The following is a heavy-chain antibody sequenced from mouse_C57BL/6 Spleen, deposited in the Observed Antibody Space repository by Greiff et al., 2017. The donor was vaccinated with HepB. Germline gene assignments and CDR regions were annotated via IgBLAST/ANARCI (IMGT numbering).Heavy chain of an antibody. V-gene: IGHV1-82*01. CDR3: ASPLYGSSYGYFDV. D-gene: IGHD1-1*01. J-gene: IGHJ1*03. CDR1: GYAFSSSW. CDR2: TYPGDGDT. Sequence: VQLQQSGPELVKPGASVKISCKASGYAFSSSWMNWVKQRPGKGLEWIGRTYPGDGDTNYNGKFKGKATLTADKSSSTAYMQLSSLTSEDSAVYFCASPLYGSSYGYFDVWGTGTTVTVSS.